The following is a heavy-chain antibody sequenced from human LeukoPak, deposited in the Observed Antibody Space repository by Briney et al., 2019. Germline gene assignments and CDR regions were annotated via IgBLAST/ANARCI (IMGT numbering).Heavy chain of an antibody. CDR3: AKDMGDSSVVYGMDV. V-gene: IGHV3-43*02. CDR2: ISGDGGST. J-gene: IGHJ6*02. Sequence: GGSLRLSCAASGFTFGDYAMHWVRQAPGKGLEWVSLISGDGGSTYYADSVKGRFTISRDNSKNSLYLQMNSLRTEDTALYYCAKDMGDSSVVYGMDVWGQGTTVTVSS. D-gene: IGHD3-22*01. CDR1: GFTFGDYA.